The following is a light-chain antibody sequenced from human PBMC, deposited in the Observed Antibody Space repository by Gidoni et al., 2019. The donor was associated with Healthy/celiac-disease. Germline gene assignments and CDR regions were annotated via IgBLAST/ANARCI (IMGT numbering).Light chain of an antibody. CDR3: QQRSNWLT. CDR1: QSVSSY. Sequence: EIVLTQSPATLSLSPGERATLPCRASQSVSSYLAWYQQKPGQAPRLLIYDASNRATGIPARFSGSGSGTDVTLTISSLEPEDFAVYYCQQRSNWLTFGGGTKVEIK. J-gene: IGKJ4*01. V-gene: IGKV3-11*01. CDR2: DAS.